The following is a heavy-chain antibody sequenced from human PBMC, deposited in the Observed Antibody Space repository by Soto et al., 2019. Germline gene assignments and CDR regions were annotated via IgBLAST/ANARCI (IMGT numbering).Heavy chain of an antibody. Sequence: PSEALSLTCSVSGASISTVDYFWAWILQPAVKALEYIAQTYKSATTYYNPSFESRVAISLHTSKSQFSLNVTSVTAAAIAAHFCARGRYCLTGRCFPNWFDSWGQGTLVTVSS. CDR3: ARGRYCLTGRCFPNWFDS. V-gene: IGHV4-30-4*01. J-gene: IGHJ5*01. CDR1: GASISTVDYF. D-gene: IGHD2-15*01. CDR2: TYKSATT.